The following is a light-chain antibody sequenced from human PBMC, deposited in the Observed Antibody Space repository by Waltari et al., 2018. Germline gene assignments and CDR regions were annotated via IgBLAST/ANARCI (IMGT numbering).Light chain of an antibody. CDR2: KIS. J-gene: IGKJ1*01. CDR3: MQGTHWPRT. CDR1: QSLVHSDGNTY. V-gene: IGKV2-30*02. Sequence: DVVMTQSPLSLPVTLGQPASISCRSSQSLVHSDGNTYLNSFQQRPGQSPRRLIYKISRRESGVPDRFSGSGSGTDFTLKISRVEAEDIGVYYCMQGTHWPRTFGQGSKVEI.